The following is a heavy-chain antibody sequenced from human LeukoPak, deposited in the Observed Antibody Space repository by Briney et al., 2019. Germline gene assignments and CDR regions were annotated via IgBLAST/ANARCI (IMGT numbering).Heavy chain of an antibody. V-gene: IGHV3-21*01. CDR1: GFTFSSYE. CDR3: VREAAATLFDY. CDR2: ISSSSRDI. J-gene: IGHJ4*02. Sequence: GGSLRLSCAASGFTFSSYEMNWVRQAPGKGLEWVAAISSSSRDIFYADSVKGRFSISRDNTQNSLSLQMNSLRAEDTAVYYCVREAAATLFDYWGQGTLVTVSS. D-gene: IGHD1-26*01.